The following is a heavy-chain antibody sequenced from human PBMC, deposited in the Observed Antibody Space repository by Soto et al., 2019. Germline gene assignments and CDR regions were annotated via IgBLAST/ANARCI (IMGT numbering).Heavy chain of an antibody. D-gene: IGHD6-13*01. V-gene: IGHV3-30-3*01. Sequence: QVQLVESGGGVVQPGRSLRLSCAASGFTFSSYAMHWVRQAPGKGLEWVAVISYDGSNKYYADSVKGRFTISRDNSKNTLYLQMNSLRAEDTAVYYCARDARYSSSWYNWFDPWGQGTLVTVSS. CDR3: ARDARYSSSWYNWFDP. CDR1: GFTFSSYA. J-gene: IGHJ5*02. CDR2: ISYDGSNK.